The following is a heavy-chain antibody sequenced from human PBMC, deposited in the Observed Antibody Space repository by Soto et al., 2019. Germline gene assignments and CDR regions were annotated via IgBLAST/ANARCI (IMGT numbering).Heavy chain of an antibody. D-gene: IGHD1-1*01. CDR2: IGVYNGGT. Sequence: QVQLVQSGPEVKKPGASVKVSCKASGYIFSSHGVIWVRQAPGQGLEWMGWIGVYNGGTKYEQKFQGRVTLTTDTSTSTAYMELRSLRYDDTAVYYCARDPPGKNDLDYWGQGTLVTVSS. CDR3: ARDPPGKNDLDY. V-gene: IGHV1-18*01. J-gene: IGHJ4*02. CDR1: GYIFSSHG.